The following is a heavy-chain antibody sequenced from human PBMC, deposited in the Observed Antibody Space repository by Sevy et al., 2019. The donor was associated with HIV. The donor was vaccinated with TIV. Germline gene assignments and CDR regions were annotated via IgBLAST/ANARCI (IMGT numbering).Heavy chain of an antibody. D-gene: IGHD3-22*01. Sequence: GGSLRLSCVVSEFIFRASVMHWVRHAPGKGLEWVALNSFDGTTNFNGDSMKGRFTVSRDNSKNTLYLQMNSLRDDDTALYYCAREGHSSGRAGIFNIWGPGTMVTVSS. CDR2: NSFDGTTN. CDR1: EFIFRASV. J-gene: IGHJ3*02. CDR3: AREGHSSGRAGIFNI. V-gene: IGHV3-30*04.